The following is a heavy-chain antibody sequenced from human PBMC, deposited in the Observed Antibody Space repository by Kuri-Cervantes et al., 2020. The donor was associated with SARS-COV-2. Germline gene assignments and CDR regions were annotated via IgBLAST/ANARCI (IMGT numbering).Heavy chain of an antibody. CDR1: SGSISSYY. V-gene: IGHV4-59*01. J-gene: IGHJ6*02. CDR2: IYYSGST. CDR3: ARDRNGYYYDSSGYQEYYYYGMDV. D-gene: IGHD3-22*01. Sequence: SETLSLTGTVSSGSISSYYWSWIRQPPGKGLERIGYIYYSGSTNYNPALKSRVTISVDTSKNQFSLRLSSVTAADTAVYYCARDRNGYYYDSSGYQEYYYYGMDVWGQGTTVTVSS.